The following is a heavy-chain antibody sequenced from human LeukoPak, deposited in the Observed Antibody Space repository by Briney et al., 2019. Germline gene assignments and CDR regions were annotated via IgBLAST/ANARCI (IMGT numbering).Heavy chain of an antibody. D-gene: IGHD3-10*01. CDR2: IYPGDSYT. J-gene: IGHJ4*02. CDR1: GYSFNSYW. Sequence: GESLKISCKGSGYSFNSYWIGWVRQMPGKGLEGMGIIYPGDSYTRYSPSFQGQVTISADKSISTAYLQWSSLKASDTAMYYCARLHQWFGELPFDYWGQGTLVTVSS. V-gene: IGHV5-51*01. CDR3: ARLHQWFGELPFDY.